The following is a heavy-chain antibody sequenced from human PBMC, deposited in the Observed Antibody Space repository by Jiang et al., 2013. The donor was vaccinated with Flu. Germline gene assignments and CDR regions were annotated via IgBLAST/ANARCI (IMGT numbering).Heavy chain of an antibody. J-gene: IGHJ5*02. D-gene: IGHD6-6*01. Sequence: GSGLVKPSETLSLTCTVSGGSISSSSYYWGWIRQPPGKGLEWIGSIYYSGSTYYNPSLKSRVTISVDTSKNQFSLKLSSVTAADTAVYFCANNIAARPPNWFDPWGQGTLVTVSS. V-gene: IGHV4-39*07. CDR1: GGSISSSSYY. CDR2: IYYSGST. CDR3: ANNIAARPPNWFDP.